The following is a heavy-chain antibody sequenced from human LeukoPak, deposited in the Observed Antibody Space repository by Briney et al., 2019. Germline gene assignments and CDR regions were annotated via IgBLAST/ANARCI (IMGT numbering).Heavy chain of an antibody. Sequence: SETLSLTCAVSGGSISSGGYSWSWIRQPPGKGLEWIGYIYHSGSTNYNPSLKSRVTISVDTSKNQFSLKLSFISAADTAVYYCAVAGHGRRFDYWGQGTLVTVSS. J-gene: IGHJ4*02. CDR2: IYHSGST. V-gene: IGHV4-30-2*01. CDR1: GGSISSGGYS. CDR3: AVAGHGRRFDY.